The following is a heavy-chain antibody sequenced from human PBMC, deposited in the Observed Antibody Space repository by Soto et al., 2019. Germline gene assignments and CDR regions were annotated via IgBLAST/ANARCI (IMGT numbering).Heavy chain of an antibody. CDR1: GGSIIDYY. CDR3: ARLGGYYQAFDS. D-gene: IGHD3-22*01. Sequence: SETLSLTCTVSGGSIIDYYWGWILQSPWKGLEWIGYIYYTGTTKYNPSLKSRVTISVDSSKNQFSLKLDSVTAADTAVYYCARLGGYYQAFDSWGQGTLVTVSS. V-gene: IGHV4-59*08. CDR2: IYYTGTT. J-gene: IGHJ4*02.